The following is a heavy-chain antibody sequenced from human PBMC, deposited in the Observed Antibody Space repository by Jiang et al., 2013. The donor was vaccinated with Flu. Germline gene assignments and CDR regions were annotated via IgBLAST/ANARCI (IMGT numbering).Heavy chain of an antibody. CDR3: ARDQVVPSDYYYYMDV. D-gene: IGHD2-21*01. J-gene: IGHJ6*03. CDR2: SSSSYT. V-gene: IGHV3-11*05. Sequence: SSSSYTNYADSVKGRFTISRDNAKNSLYLQMNSLRAEDTAVYYCARDQVVPSDYYYYMDVWGKGTTVTVSS.